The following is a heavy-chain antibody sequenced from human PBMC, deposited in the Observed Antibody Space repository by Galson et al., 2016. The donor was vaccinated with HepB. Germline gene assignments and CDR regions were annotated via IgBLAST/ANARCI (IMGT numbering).Heavy chain of an antibody. CDR2: IYHSGDT. D-gene: IGHD2-8*02. V-gene: IGHV4-4*02. CDR3: ARDCTGGTCKFARYDALDI. Sequence: SETLSLTCAVSGDSIGSDTNWWSWVRQPPGKGLEWIGEIYHSGDTSYNPSLKSRVTMSVDPSKSQFSLRLTSVTAADTALYFCARDCTGGTCKFARYDALDIWGQGKMVTVSS. J-gene: IGHJ3*02. CDR1: GDSIGSDTNW.